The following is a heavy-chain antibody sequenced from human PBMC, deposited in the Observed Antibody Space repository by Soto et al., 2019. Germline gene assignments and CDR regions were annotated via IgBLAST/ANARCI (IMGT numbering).Heavy chain of an antibody. V-gene: IGHV3-7*01. CDR1: RFTFSSYW. CDR2: INPGGSEK. D-gene: IGHD2-2*01. J-gene: IGHJ4*02. CDR3: ARDKGYLDS. Sequence: EVQLVESGGGLVQPGGSLRLSCAASRFTFSSYWMSWVRQAPGKGLEWVANINPGGSEKFYVGSVKGRFTISRDNAKNSLYLQMNSLRAEDTAVYYCARDKGYLDSWGQGTLVTVSS.